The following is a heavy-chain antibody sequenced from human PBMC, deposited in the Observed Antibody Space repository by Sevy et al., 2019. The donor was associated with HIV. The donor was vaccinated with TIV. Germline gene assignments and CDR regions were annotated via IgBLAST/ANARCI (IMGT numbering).Heavy chain of an antibody. CDR2: ISGSGISI. CDR3: AKELPGYQYDSSGNLDT. V-gene: IGHV3-23*01. D-gene: IGHD6-19*01. J-gene: IGHJ5*02. Sequence: GGSLRLSCAASGFTFSTYAMSWVGQAPGKGLEWVSGISGSGISIYYECSVKGRFTISRDNSKNTRILQMNSLKAEDTAIYDCAKELPGYQYDSSGNLDTWGQGRLVTVSS. CDR1: GFTFSTYA.